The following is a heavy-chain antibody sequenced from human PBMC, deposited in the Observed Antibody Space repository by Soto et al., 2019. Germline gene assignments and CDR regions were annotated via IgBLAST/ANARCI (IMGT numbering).Heavy chain of an antibody. Sequence: PGGSLRLSCAASGFTFSSYDMHWVRQATGKGLEWVSAIGTAGDTYYPGSVKGRFTISRENAKNSLYLQMNSLRAADTAVYYCAREGGYFASSGSGVYHYHGVDVWGQGTTVTVSS. CDR2: IGTAGDT. V-gene: IGHV3-13*01. CDR3: AREGGYFASSGSGVYHYHGVDV. CDR1: GFTFSSYD. D-gene: IGHD3-22*01. J-gene: IGHJ6*02.